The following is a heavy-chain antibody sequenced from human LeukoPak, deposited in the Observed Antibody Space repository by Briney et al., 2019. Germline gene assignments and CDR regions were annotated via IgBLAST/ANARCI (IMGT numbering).Heavy chain of an antibody. CDR3: ARDDGSYNY. D-gene: IGHD1-26*01. J-gene: IGHJ4*02. CDR1: GFSLSGYW. V-gene: IGHV3-74*01. Sequence: QAGGSLRLSCVASGFSLSGYWMYWVRQAPGKGLMYISRNNGDGSTTNYADVVKGRFTMSRDNVKNTLYLQMNSLRVEDTAVYYCARDDGSYNYWGQGTLVTVSS. CDR2: NNGDGSTT.